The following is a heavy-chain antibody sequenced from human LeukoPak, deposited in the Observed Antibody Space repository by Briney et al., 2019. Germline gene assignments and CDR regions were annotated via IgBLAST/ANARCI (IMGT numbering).Heavy chain of an antibody. D-gene: IGHD2-21*01. Sequence: GGSLRLSCAASGFTFSSYAMSWVRQAPGKGPEWVSAISGSGGSTYYADSVKGRFTISRDNSKNTLYLQMNSLRAEDTAVYYCAKDHTYCGGDCYVNDAFDIWGQGTMVTVSS. CDR2: ISGSGGST. CDR1: GFTFSSYA. V-gene: IGHV3-23*01. J-gene: IGHJ3*02. CDR3: AKDHTYCGGDCYVNDAFDI.